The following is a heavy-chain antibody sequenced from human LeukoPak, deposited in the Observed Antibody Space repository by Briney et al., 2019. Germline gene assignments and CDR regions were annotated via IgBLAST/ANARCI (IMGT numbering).Heavy chain of an antibody. J-gene: IGHJ4*02. D-gene: IGHD6-13*01. V-gene: IGHV1-2*06. CDR2: INPNSGGT. CDR3: ALRPTGYSSSWYFDY. CDR1: GYTFTGYF. Sequence: GASVKASCKASGYTFTGYFMHWVRQAPGQGLEWMGRINPNSGGTNYAQKFQGRVTMTRDTSISTAYMELSSLRSDDTAVYYCALRPTGYSSSWYFDYWGQGTLVTVSS.